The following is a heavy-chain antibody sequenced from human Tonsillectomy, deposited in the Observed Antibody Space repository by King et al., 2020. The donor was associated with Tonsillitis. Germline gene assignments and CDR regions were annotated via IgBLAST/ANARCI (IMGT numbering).Heavy chain of an antibody. V-gene: IGHV4-61*02. J-gene: IGHJ3*02. CDR2: FYTSGSI. D-gene: IGHD5-12*01. Sequence: VQLQESGPGLVKPSQTLSLTCTVSGGSISSGSCYWSLIRQPAGKGLEWIGRFYTSGSINYNPSLKRRVTISVDSSKNQFSLKLSSVTAADTAVYYCATDGPGYPDTFDIWGQGTKVTVSP. CDR1: GGSISSGSCY. CDR3: ATDGPGYPDTFDI.